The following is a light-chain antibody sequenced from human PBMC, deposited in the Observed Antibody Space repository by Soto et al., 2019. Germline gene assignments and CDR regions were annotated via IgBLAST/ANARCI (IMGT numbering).Light chain of an antibody. Sequence: EIVMTQSPATLSVSPGETATLSCRASQGISRTLAWYQLKPGQAPRLLFYGASTRATGVPARFSGSGSGTEFTLTISRLEPEDFAVYYCQQYGSRPWTFGQGTKVDIK. CDR1: QGISRT. V-gene: IGKV3-15*01. CDR2: GAS. J-gene: IGKJ1*01. CDR3: QQYGSRPWT.